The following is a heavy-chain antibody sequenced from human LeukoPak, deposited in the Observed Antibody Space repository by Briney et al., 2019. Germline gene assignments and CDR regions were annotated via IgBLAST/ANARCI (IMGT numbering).Heavy chain of an antibody. V-gene: IGHV3-23*01. Sequence: GSLRLSCAASGFTFSSYAMSWVRQAPGKGLEWVSAISGSGGSTYYADSVKGRFTISRDNSKNTLYLQMNSLRAEDTAVYYCANSRGVDTAMFYYYGMDVWGQGTTVTVSS. J-gene: IGHJ6*02. D-gene: IGHD5-18*01. CDR3: ANSRGVDTAMFYYYGMDV. CDR2: ISGSGGST. CDR1: GFTFSSYA.